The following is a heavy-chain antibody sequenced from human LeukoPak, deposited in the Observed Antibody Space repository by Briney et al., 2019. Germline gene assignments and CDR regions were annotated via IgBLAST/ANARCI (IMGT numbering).Heavy chain of an antibody. CDR2: IVVGSGNT. CDR1: GFTFTSSA. J-gene: IGHJ5*02. CDR3: AATVRGVLRRWLQSAIDP. V-gene: IGHV1-58*02. Sequence: ASVKVSCKASGFTFTSSAMQWVRQARGQRLEWIGWIVVGSGNTNYAQKFQERVTITRDMSTSTAYMELSSLRSEDTAVYYCAATVRGVLRRWLQSAIDPWGQGTLVTVSS. D-gene: IGHD5-24*01.